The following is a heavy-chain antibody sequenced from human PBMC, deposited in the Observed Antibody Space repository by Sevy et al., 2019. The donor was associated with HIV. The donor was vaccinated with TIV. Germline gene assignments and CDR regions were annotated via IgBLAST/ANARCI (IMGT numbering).Heavy chain of an antibody. V-gene: IGHV3-23*01. Sequence: GGSLRLSCAASRFTFSSYAMSWVRQAPGKGLEWVSAISTCGGSTFYADSVRGRFTVSRDNSKNTLYLQMNSLRAEDTAVYYCAKSLPSSSTWYRSNYFDYWGQGTLVTVSS. CDR3: AKSLPSSSTWYRSNYFDY. CDR2: ISTCGGST. CDR1: RFTFSSYA. J-gene: IGHJ4*02. D-gene: IGHD6-13*01.